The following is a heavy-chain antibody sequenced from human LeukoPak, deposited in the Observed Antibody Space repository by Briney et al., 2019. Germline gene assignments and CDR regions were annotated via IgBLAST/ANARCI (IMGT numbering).Heavy chain of an antibody. CDR3: ARDADLLTDRYTPYFDY. V-gene: IGHV7-4-1*02. CDR2: INTNTGNP. CDR1: EHTFTSYA. J-gene: IGHJ4*02. D-gene: IGHD3-9*01. Sequence: ASVKVSCKASEHTFTSYAMNWVRQAPGQGLEWMGWINTNTGNPTYAQGFTGRFVFSLDTSVSTAYLQISSLKAEDTAVYYCARDADLLTDRYTPYFDYWGQGTLVTVSS.